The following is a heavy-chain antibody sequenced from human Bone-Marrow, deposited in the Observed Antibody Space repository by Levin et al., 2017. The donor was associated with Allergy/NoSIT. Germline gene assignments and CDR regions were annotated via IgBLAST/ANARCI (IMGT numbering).Heavy chain of an antibody. CDR2: IYSRGNT. J-gene: IGHJ4*02. V-gene: IGHV4-59*01. CDR3: VRGNDWLLYSYFDF. CDR1: GGSMNEYY. D-gene: IGHD3-9*01. Sequence: SETLSLTCSVSGGSMNEYYWSWVRQPPGKGLEWIGYIYSRGNTNTNPSLNNRATILIDTSKNQFSLNINSLTAADTAVYYCVRGNDWLLYSYFDFWGQGALVTVSS.